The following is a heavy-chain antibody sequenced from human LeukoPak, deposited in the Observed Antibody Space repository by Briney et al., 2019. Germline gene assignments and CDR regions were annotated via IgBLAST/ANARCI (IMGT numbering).Heavy chain of an antibody. CDR2: ISAYNGNT. V-gene: IGHV1-18*01. CDR3: ARGGSGWYKDYYYYYYMDV. Sequence: ASVKVSCKASGYTFTSYGISWVRQAPGQGLEWMGWISAYNGNTNYARKLQGRVTMTTDTSTSTAYMELRSLRSDDTAVYYCARGGSGWYKDYYYYYYMDVWGKGTTVTISS. J-gene: IGHJ6*03. CDR1: GYTFTSYG. D-gene: IGHD6-19*01.